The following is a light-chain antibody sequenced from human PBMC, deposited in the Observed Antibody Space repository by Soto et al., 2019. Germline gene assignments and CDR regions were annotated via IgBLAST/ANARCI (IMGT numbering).Light chain of an antibody. J-gene: IGLJ2*01. Sequence: QSVLTQPPSASGTPGQRVIVSCSGSSSNIGTNTISWYQQVQLTAPKLLIFRNTQRPSGVPARFSGSKSGTSGSLAISGLQSEDEDDDYCAAWDDSLSGPVFGGGTKVTVL. CDR1: SSNIGTNT. V-gene: IGLV1-44*01. CDR2: RNT. CDR3: AAWDDSLSGPV.